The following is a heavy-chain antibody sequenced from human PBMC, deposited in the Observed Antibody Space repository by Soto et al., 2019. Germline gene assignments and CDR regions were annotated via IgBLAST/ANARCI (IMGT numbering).Heavy chain of an antibody. CDR3: AREGCSSTSCYETYYYYGMDV. V-gene: IGHV1-3*01. D-gene: IGHD2-2*01. J-gene: IGHJ6*02. CDR1: GYTFTSYA. CDR2: INAGNGNT. Sequence: QVQLVQSGAEVKKPGASVKVSCKASGYTFTSYAMHWVRKAPGQRLEWMGWINAGNGNTKYSQKFQGRVTITRDTSASTAYMELSSLRSEDTAVYYCAREGCSSTSCYETYYYYGMDVWGQGTTVTVSS.